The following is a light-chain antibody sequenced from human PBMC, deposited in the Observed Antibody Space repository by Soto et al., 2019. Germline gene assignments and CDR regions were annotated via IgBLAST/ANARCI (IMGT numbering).Light chain of an antibody. CDR2: AAS. J-gene: IGKJ2*01. CDR3: QHYNYWPYT. Sequence: EIVMTQSPATLSLSPGERATLSCRASQTIDNTLAWYQRKPGQAPRLLIYAASTRATGVQARFSGSGSGTAFTLAISSLQSEDFAVSYCQHYNYWPYTFGQGTKVDI. CDR1: QTIDNT. V-gene: IGKV3-15*01.